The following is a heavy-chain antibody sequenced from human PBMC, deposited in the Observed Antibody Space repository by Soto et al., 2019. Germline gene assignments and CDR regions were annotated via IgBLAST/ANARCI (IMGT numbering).Heavy chain of an antibody. V-gene: IGHV1-18*01. D-gene: IGHD1-26*01. CDR3: ARDQVGATGDY. CDR1: GYTFTSYG. CDR2: ISAYNGNR. Sequence: QIQLVQSGAEVKKPGASVKVSCKASGYTFTSYGISWVRQAPGQGLEWMGWISAYNGNRNYAQKVQGRVTRTTDTSTNTAYMELRSIRSDDTAVYDCARDQVGATGDYWGQGTLVTVSS. J-gene: IGHJ4*02.